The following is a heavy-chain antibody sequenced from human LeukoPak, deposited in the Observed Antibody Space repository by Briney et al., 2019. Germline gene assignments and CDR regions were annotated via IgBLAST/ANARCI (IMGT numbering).Heavy chain of an antibody. CDR2: ISGSGGST. Sequence: GGSLRLSCAASGFTFSSYAMSWVRQAPGKGLAWVSAISGSGGSTYYADSVKGRFTISRDNSKNTLYLQMNSLRAEDTAVYYCATSYYPLTYFGYWGQGTLVTVSS. CDR1: GFTFSSYA. V-gene: IGHV3-23*01. D-gene: IGHD3-10*01. CDR3: ATSYYPLTYFGY. J-gene: IGHJ4*02.